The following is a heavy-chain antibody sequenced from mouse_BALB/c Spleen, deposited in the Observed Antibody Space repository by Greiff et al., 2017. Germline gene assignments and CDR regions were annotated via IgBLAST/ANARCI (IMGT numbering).Heavy chain of an antibody. Sequence: VQLQQSGAELVKPGASVKLSCTASGFNIKDTYMHWVKQRPEQGLEWIGRIDPANGNTKYDPKFQGKATITADTSSNTAYLQLSSLTSEDTAVYYCARGLRAYYYAMDYWGQGTSVTVAS. D-gene: IGHD1-1*01. CDR2: IDPANGNT. V-gene: IGHV14-3*02. CDR1: GFNIKDTY. CDR3: ARGLRAYYYAMDY. J-gene: IGHJ4*01.